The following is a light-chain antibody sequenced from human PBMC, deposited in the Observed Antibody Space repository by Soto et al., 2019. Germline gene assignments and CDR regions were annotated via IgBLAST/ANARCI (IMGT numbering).Light chain of an antibody. Sequence: QPVLTQSPAASASLGASVKLTCTLSSGHSSYAIAWHQQQPEKGPRYLMKVNSDGSHSKGDGIPDRFSGSSSGAERYLTISGLQSGEEADYSGQTWGTGIGVLGGGTKLTVL. CDR1: SGHSSYA. V-gene: IGLV4-69*02. CDR2: VNSDGSH. CDR3: QTWGTGIGV. J-gene: IGLJ3*02.